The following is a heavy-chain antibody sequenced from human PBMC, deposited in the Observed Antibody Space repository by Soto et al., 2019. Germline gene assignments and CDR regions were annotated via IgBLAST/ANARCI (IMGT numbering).Heavy chain of an antibody. D-gene: IGHD6-13*01. V-gene: IGHV1-18*01. CDR1: GYTFTSYG. J-gene: IGHJ4*02. Sequence: QVQLVQSGAEVKKPGASVKVSCKASGYTFTSYGISWVRQAPGQGLEWMGWISAYNGNTNYAQKLQSRVTMTTDTPTSTAYMERRSLRSDDTAVYYCARESSSSCHDYWGQGTLVTVSS. CDR2: ISAYNGNT. CDR3: ARESSSSCHDY.